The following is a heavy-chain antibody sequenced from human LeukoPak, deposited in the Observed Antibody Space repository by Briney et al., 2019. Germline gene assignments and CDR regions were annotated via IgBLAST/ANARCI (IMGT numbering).Heavy chain of an antibody. D-gene: IGHD5-18*01. J-gene: IGHJ3*02. CDR2: ISAYNGNT. V-gene: IGHV1-18*04. Sequence: ASVKVSCKASGYTFTSYGISWVRQAPGQGLEWMGWISAYNGNTNYAQKLQGRVTMTTDTSTSTAYMELRSLRSDDTAVYYCARTPQLWLLLDAFDIWGQGTMVTVSS. CDR1: GYTFTSYG. CDR3: ARTPQLWLLLDAFDI.